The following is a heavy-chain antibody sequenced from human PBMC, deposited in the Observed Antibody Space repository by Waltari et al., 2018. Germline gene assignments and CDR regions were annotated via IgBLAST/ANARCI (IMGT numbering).Heavy chain of an antibody. CDR2: INHSGST. CDR1: GGSFSGYY. CDR3: ARERNYYYYMDV. J-gene: IGHJ6*03. V-gene: IGHV4-34*01. Sequence: QVQLQQWGAGLLKPSETLSLTCAVYGGSFSGYYWSWTRQPPGKGLEWSGEINHSGSTNYNPSLKSRVTISVDTSKNQFSLKLSSVTAADTAVYYCARERNYYYYMDVWGKGTTVTVSS.